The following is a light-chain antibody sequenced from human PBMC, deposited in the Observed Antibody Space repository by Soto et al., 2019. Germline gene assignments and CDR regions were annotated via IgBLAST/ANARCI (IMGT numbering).Light chain of an antibody. Sequence: QSVLTQPHSASGTPGQRVTISCSGSSSNIGTSSVHWFQQLPGTAPKLLISTTNQRPSGVPERFSGSKSGTSASLAISGLQSEVDVDYYCAAWVDSLNGHVFGTGTNVNVL. CDR3: AAWVDSLNGHV. CDR1: SSNIGTSS. J-gene: IGLJ1*01. V-gene: IGLV1-44*01. CDR2: TTN.